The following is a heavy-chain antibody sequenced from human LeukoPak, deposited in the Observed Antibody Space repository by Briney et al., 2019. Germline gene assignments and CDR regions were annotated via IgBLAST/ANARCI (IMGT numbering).Heavy chain of an antibody. CDR2: TKRDGSSI. CDR1: GFTFSTYW. CDR3: GRGSGVADY. V-gene: IGHV3-74*03. J-gene: IGHJ4*02. D-gene: IGHD7-27*01. Sequence: PGGSLTLSWVAYGFTFSTYWMHWVRQAQGKVLVWVSRTKRDGSSITYRGSVKGRFTISRDHAKNTLYLQMTSLRVEDTAVYYCGRGSGVADYWGQGALVTVSS.